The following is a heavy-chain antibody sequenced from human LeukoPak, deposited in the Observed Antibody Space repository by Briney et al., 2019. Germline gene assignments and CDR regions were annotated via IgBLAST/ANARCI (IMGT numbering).Heavy chain of an antibody. D-gene: IGHD3-22*01. J-gene: IGHJ4*02. CDR3: ARWGRAAYDSSGYYHFDY. CDR1: GFTFSSYE. Sequence: GGSLRLSCAASGFTFSSYEMNWVRQAPGKGLEWVSYISSSGSTIYYADSVKGRFTISRDNAKNSLYLQMDSLRAEDTAVYYCARWGRAAYDSSGYYHFDYWGQGTLVTVSS. CDR2: ISSSGSTI. V-gene: IGHV3-48*03.